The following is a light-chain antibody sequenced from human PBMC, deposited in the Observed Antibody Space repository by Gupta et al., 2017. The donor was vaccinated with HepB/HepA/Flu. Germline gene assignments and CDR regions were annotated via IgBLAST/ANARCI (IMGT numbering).Light chain of an antibody. CDR3: QQDCSSFF. V-gene: IGKV3-20*01. J-gene: IGKJ3*01. Sequence: EIVLTQSPGTLSLSPGERATLSCRASQSVGNYLDWYQQKPGQAPRLIIFDASDRIIGIPDRFSGSGSGKDFTLTSTRREDEDFAVYYRQQDCSSFFFGHGTKVDIK. CDR1: QSVGNY. CDR2: DAS.